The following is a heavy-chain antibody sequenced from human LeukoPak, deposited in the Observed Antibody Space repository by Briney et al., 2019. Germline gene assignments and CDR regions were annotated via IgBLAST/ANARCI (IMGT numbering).Heavy chain of an antibody. CDR1: GFTFTSSA. CDR2: IVVGSGNT. V-gene: IGHV1-58*02. Sequence: GASVKVSCKASGFTFTSSAMQWVRQARGQRLEWIGWIVVGSGNTNYAQKFQERVTITRDMSTSTAYMELGSLRSEDTAVYYCAAGAESGDDAFDIWGQGTMVTVSS. J-gene: IGHJ3*02. D-gene: IGHD7-27*01. CDR3: AAGAESGDDAFDI.